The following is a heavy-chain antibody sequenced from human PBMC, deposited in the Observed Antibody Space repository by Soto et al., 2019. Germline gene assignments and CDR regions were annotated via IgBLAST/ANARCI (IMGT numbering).Heavy chain of an antibody. CDR2: IWYDGSNK. CDR1: GYTFCSYG. D-gene: IGHD3-9*01. CDR3: ARAGYYDILTGANY. J-gene: IGHJ4*02. V-gene: IGHV3-33*01. Sequence: PGGSPRPSCAASGYTFCSYGMHWVRQAPGKGLEWVAVIWYDGSNKYYADSVKGRFTISRDNSKNTLYLQMNSLRAEDTAVYYCARAGYYDILTGANYWGQGTLVTVSS.